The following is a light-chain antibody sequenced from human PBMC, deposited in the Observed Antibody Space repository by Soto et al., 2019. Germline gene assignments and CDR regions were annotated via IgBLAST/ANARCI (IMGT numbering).Light chain of an antibody. CDR1: SSDVGGFNY. Sequence: QSALTQPASVSGSPGQSITISCTGTSSDVGGFNYVSWYQQHPGKAPKLIIYEVSRRPSGVSNRFSASKSGNTASLTIRRVEAGDEADYYCHVWDSSSDHYVFGTGTKVTVL. CDR3: HVWDSSSDHYV. J-gene: IGLJ1*01. V-gene: IGLV2-14*01. CDR2: EVS.